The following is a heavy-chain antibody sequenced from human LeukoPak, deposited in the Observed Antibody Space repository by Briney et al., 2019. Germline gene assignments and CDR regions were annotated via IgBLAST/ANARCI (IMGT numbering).Heavy chain of an antibody. J-gene: IGHJ5*02. Sequence: PSETLSLTCTVSGGSISSYYWSWIRQPPGKGLEWIGYIYYSGSTNYNPSLKSRVTISVDTSKNQFSLKLSSVTAADTAVYYCARALDYGSGDNWFDPWGQGTLVTVSS. V-gene: IGHV4-59*01. D-gene: IGHD3-10*01. CDR1: GGSISSYY. CDR3: ARALDYGSGDNWFDP. CDR2: IYYSGST.